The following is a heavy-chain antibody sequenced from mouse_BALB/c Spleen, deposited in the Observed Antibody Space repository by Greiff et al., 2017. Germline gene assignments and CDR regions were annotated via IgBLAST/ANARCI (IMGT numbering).Heavy chain of an antibody. D-gene: IGHD3-3*01. V-gene: IGHV1-7*01. J-gene: IGHJ2*01. CDR2: INPSTGYT. Sequence: QVQLQQSGAELAKPGASVKMSCKASGYTFTSYWMHWVKQRPGQGLEWIGYINPSTGYTEYNQKFKDKATLTADKSSSTAYMQLSSLTSEDSAVYYCARPGTERYYFDYWGQGTTLTVSS. CDR1: GYTFTSYW. CDR3: ARPGTERYYFDY.